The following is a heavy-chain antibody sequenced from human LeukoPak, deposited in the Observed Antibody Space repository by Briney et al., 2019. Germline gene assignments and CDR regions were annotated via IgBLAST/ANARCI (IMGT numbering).Heavy chain of an antibody. J-gene: IGHJ6*02. V-gene: IGHV3-48*03. D-gene: IGHD2-2*01. CDR2: ISSSGSTI. CDR3: ARDCSSTSCPGYYYYYGMDV. Sequence: PGGSLRLSCAASGVTFSSYEMNWVRQAPGKGLDWVSYISSSGSTIYYADSVKGRFTISRDNAKNSLYLQMNSLRAEDTAVYYCARDCSSTSCPGYYYYYGMDVWGQGTTVTVSS. CDR1: GVTFSSYE.